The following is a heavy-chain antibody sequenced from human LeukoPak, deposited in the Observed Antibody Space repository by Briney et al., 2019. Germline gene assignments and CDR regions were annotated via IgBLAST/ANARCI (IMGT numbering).Heavy chain of an antibody. D-gene: IGHD2-2*01. CDR1: GFTFSSYA. J-gene: IGHJ4*02. V-gene: IGHV3-23*01. Sequence: GGPLRLSCAASGFTFSSYAMSWVRHAPGKGLEWVSAISGSGGSTYYADTVKGRFTISRDNSKNTLYLQKNSLRAEDTAVYYCAKDPAFLSPRYFDYWGQGTLVTVS. CDR3: AKDPAFLSPRYFDY. CDR2: ISGSGGST.